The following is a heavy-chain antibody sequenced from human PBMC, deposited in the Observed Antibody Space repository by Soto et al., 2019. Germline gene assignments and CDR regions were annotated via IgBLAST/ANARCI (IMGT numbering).Heavy chain of an antibody. D-gene: IGHD3-16*01. CDR2: ISGSGGST. CDR1: GFTFSSYA. Sequence: EVQLLESGGGLVQPGGSLRLSCAASGFTFSSYAMSWVRQAPGKGLEWVSAISGSGGSTYYADFVKGRFTISRDNSKNTLYLKMNSLRAEDTAVYYCAKDMGARGGQRWGQGTLVTVSS. J-gene: IGHJ4*02. V-gene: IGHV3-23*01. CDR3: AKDMGARGGQR.